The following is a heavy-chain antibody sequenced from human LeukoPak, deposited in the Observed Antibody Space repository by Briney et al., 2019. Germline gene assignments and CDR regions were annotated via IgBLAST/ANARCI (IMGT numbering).Heavy chain of an antibody. J-gene: IGHJ4*02. D-gene: IGHD3-22*01. CDR1: GFTFISYW. CDR3: ARGHHYYDSSAYYY. CDR2: INSDGSTT. V-gene: IGHV3-74*01. Sequence: PGGSLRLSCAASGFTFISYWMHWVRQAPGKGLVWVSRINSDGSTTSYAASVKGRFTICRDTAKNTLYLQMNSLRAEDTAVYYCARGHHYYDSSAYYYWGQGTLVTVSS.